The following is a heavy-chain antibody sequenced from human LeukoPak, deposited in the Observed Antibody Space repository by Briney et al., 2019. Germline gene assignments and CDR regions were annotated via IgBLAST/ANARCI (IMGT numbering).Heavy chain of an antibody. CDR2: IKQDGSEK. CDR3: ARDTGRGYSGYDYNTGASDY. J-gene: IGHJ4*02. V-gene: IGHV3-7*01. Sequence: QPGGSLRLSCAASGFTFSSYAMSWVRQAPGKGLEWVANIKQDGSEKYYVDSVKGRFTISRDNAKNSLYLQMNSLRAEDTAVYYCARDTGRGYSGYDYNTGASDYWGQGTLVTVSS. D-gene: IGHD5-12*01. CDR1: GFTFSSYA.